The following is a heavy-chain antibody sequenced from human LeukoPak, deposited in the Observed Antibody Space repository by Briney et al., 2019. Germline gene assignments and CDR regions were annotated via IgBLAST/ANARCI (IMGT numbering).Heavy chain of an antibody. CDR1: SGSISSGDDY. D-gene: IGHD2-8*01. CDR3: ARGTKYQSMYDYIDV. V-gene: IGHV4-61*02. J-gene: IGHJ6*03. Sequence: NPSETLSLTCTVSSGSISSGDDYWGWIRQPAGKGPEWIGRIYTSGGTNYNPSLKSRVTISVDTSKNQFSLKLNSVTAADTAIYYCARGTKYQSMYDYIDVWGKGTTVTVSS. CDR2: IYTSGGT.